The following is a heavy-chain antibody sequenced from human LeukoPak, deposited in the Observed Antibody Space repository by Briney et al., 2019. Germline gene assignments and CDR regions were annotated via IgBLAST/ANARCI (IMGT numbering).Heavy chain of an antibody. J-gene: IGHJ4*02. D-gene: IGHD2-21*02. Sequence: ASVKVSCKASGYTFTSYDINWVRQATGQGLEWMGWMNPNSGNTGYAQKFQGRVTMTRDMSTSTVYMELSSLRSEDTAVYYCARDSTVVVTALDYWGQGTLVTVSS. V-gene: IGHV1-8*02. CDR3: ARDSTVVVTALDY. CDR2: MNPNSGNT. CDR1: GYTFTSYD.